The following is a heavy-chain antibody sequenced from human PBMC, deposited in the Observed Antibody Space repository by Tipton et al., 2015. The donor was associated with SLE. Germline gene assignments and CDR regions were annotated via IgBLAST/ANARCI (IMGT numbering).Heavy chain of an antibody. CDR3: AREGAGTPAQDAFDI. CDR2: INPSGGST. D-gene: IGHD1-1*01. V-gene: IGHV1-46*01. J-gene: IGHJ3*02. Sequence: QLVQSGAEVKKPGASVKVSCKASGYTFTSYYMHWVRQAPGQGLEWMGIINPSGGSTSYAQKFQGRVTMTRDTSTSTVYMELSSLRSEDTAVYYCAREGAGTPAQDAFDIWGQGTMVTVSS. CDR1: GYTFTSYY.